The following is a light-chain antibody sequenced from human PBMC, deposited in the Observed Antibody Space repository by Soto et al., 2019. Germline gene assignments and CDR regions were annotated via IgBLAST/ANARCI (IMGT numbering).Light chain of an antibody. Sequence: DIVMTQSPDSLAVSLGERATINCKSSQSVLYSSNNKNYLAWYQQKPGQPPKLLIYWASTRESGVPDRFSGSGSGTDFTLTISGLQAEDVAVYYCQQYYSTPWPFGQGTKVEIK. CDR1: QSVLYSSNNKNY. CDR2: WAS. J-gene: IGKJ1*01. CDR3: QQYYSTPWP. V-gene: IGKV4-1*01.